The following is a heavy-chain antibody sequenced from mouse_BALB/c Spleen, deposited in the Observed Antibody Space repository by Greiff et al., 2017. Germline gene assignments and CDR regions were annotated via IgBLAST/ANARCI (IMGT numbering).Heavy chain of an antibody. CDR1: GYTFTSYV. Sequence: VQLKQSGPELVKPGASVKMSCKASGYTFTSYVMHWVKQKPGQGLEWIGYINPYNDGTKYNEKFKGKATLTSDKSSSTAYMELSSLTSEDSAVYYCARGFGNYEDYAMDYWGQGTSVTVSS. D-gene: IGHD2-1*01. J-gene: IGHJ4*01. CDR3: ARGFGNYEDYAMDY. CDR2: INPYNDGT. V-gene: IGHV1-14*01.